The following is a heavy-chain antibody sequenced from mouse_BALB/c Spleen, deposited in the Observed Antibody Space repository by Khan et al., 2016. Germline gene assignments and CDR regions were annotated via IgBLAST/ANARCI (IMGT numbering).Heavy chain of an antibody. Sequence: EVKLEVSGGGLVQPGGSMKLSCVASGFTFSNYWMNWVRQSPEKGLEWVAEIRLKSNNCATHYAESVKGRFTISRDDSKSSVYLQMNNLRAEDTGIYYCTRSYYGSRSFDYWGQGTTLTVSS. D-gene: IGHD1-1*01. CDR2: IRLKSNNCAT. CDR1: GFTFSNYW. J-gene: IGHJ2*01. V-gene: IGHV6-6*02. CDR3: TRSYYGSRSFDY.